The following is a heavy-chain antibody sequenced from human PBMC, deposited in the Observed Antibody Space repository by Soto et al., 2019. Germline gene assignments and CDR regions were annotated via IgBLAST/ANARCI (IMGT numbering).Heavy chain of an antibody. J-gene: IGHJ6*03. Sequence: SETLSLTCTVSGGSISSYYWSWIRQPPGKGLEWIGYIYYSGSTNYNPSLKSRVTISVDTSKNQFSLKLSSVTAADTAVYYCARCLYYDFWSGYSTYYYYYMDVWGKGTTVTVSS. V-gene: IGHV4-59*08. CDR3: ARCLYYDFWSGYSTYYYYYMDV. CDR1: GGSISSYY. CDR2: IYYSGST. D-gene: IGHD3-3*01.